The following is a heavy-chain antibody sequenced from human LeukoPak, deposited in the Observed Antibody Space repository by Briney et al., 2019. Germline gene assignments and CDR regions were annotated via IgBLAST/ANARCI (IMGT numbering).Heavy chain of an antibody. CDR2: IYHSGTT. J-gene: IGHJ4*02. V-gene: IGHV4-39*01. D-gene: IGHD3-10*01. Sequence: SETLSLTCSVSGDSISSTGRYCFWDWIRQPPGKGLEWIGTIYHSGTTYYTPALKSRVTISVDTSKNQFSLKLSSVTAADTAVYYCARQGWFGELLSPLDYWGQGTLVTVSS. CDR3: ARQGWFGELLSPLDY. CDR1: GDSISSTGRYCF.